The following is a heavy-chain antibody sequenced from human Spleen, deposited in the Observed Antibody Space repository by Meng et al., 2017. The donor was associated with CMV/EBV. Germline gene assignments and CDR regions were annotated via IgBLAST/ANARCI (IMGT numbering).Heavy chain of an antibody. V-gene: IGHV3-30-3*01. CDR2: ISYDGSNK. Sequence: GARGGAGGGVVQPGSSLGLSCATSGFTFSSYAMHWVRQAPGKGLEWVAVISYDGSNKYYADSVKGRFTISRDNSKNTLYLQMNSLRAEDTAVYYCASLYPGDYWGQGTLVTVSS. CDR1: GFTFSSYA. CDR3: ASLYPGDY. J-gene: IGHJ4*02. D-gene: IGHD3-10*01.